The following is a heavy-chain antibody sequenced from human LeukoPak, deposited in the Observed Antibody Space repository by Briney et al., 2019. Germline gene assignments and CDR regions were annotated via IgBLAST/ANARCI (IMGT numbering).Heavy chain of an antibody. CDR3: ARDSVWVERRGLFDY. CDR1: GFTFSSYW. Sequence: GGSLRLSCAASGFTFSSYWMHWVRQAPGKGLVWVSRINTDGSSTSYADSVKGRFTISRDNAKNTLCLQMNSLRAEDTAVYYCARDSVWVERRGLFDYWGQGTLVTVSS. V-gene: IGHV3-74*01. D-gene: IGHD1-1*01. J-gene: IGHJ4*02. CDR2: INTDGSST.